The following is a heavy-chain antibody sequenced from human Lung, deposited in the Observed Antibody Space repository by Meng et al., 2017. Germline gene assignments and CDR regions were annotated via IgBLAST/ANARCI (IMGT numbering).Heavy chain of an antibody. J-gene: IGHJ4*02. CDR1: GFSVSHNY. CDR2: IYSGGDT. CDR3: ARSPIDKYDLSGPPLDY. V-gene: IGHV3-66*02. D-gene: IGHD3-22*01. Sequence: AESLSLSCAVSGFSVSHNYMSWVRQAPGKGLEWVAVIYSGGDTYYANSVKGRFTISRDNSKNTVFLQINSLRSEDTAVYYCARSPIDKYDLSGPPLDYWGQGTLVTVSS.